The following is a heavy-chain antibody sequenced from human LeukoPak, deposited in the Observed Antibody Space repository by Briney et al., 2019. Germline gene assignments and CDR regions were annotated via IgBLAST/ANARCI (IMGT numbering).Heavy chain of an antibody. CDR2: ITEDGSGK. CDR1: GFTASGYW. CDR3: ARDGQGPISLAH. D-gene: IGHD2/OR15-2a*01. Sequence: GGSLRLSCAASGFTASGYWMHWVRQHPARGLMWLSYITEDGSGKSYEDSVRGRFTISRDNAKNTVHLQMNSLRVDDTAVYYCARDGQGPISLAHGGQGTPVTVPS. V-gene: IGHV3-74*01. J-gene: IGHJ4*02.